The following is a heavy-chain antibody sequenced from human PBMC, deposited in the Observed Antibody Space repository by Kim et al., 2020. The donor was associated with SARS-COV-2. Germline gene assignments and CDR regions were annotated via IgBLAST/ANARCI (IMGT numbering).Heavy chain of an antibody. CDR3: AITAARKPDNWFDP. CDR1: GGSISSSNW. D-gene: IGHD6-13*01. Sequence: SETLSLTCAVSGGSISSSNWWSWVRQPPGKWLEWIGEIYHSGSTNYNPSLKSRVTISVDKSKNQFSLKLSSVTAADTAVYYCAITAARKPDNWFDPWGQGTLVTVSS. V-gene: IGHV4-4*02. J-gene: IGHJ5*02. CDR2: IYHSGST.